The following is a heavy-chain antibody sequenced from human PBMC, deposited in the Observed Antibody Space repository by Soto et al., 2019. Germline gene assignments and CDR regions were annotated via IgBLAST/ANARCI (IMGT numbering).Heavy chain of an antibody. D-gene: IGHD6-13*01. V-gene: IGHV2-5*02. CDR3: AHSPRIAAAGTYYYYYGMDV. J-gene: IGHJ6*02. CDR1: GFSLSTSGVG. CDR2: IYWDDDK. Sequence: SGPTLVNPTQTLTLTCTFSGFSLSTSGVGVGWIRQPPGKTLEWLALIYWDDDKRYSPSLKSRLTITKDTSKNQVVLTMTNMDPVDTATYYCAHSPRIAAAGTYYYYYGMDVWGQGTTVTVSS.